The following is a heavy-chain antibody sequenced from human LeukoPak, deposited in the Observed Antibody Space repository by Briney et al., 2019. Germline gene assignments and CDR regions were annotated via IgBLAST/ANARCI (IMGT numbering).Heavy chain of an antibody. V-gene: IGHV3-7*01. Sequence: PGGSLRLSCAASGFTFSNYWMTWVRQAPGKGLEWVANIRKDGGEKYYVESVRGRFTISRDNAESSLYLQMNSLRVEDTAVYYCARDGFILTMDYWGQGILVTVSS. CDR3: ARDGFILTMDY. J-gene: IGHJ4*02. D-gene: IGHD3-9*01. CDR1: GFTFSNYW. CDR2: IRKDGGEK.